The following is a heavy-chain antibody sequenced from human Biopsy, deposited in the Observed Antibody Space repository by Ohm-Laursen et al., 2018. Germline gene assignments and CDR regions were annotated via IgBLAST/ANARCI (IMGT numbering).Heavy chain of an antibody. D-gene: IGHD1-26*01. CDR1: GYTFTSHD. CDR2: MSPNTGNT. J-gene: IGHJ4*02. CDR3: ARWETTLGRSLDS. V-gene: IGHV1-8*01. Sequence: ASVKVSCKASGYTFTSHDINWVRQATGQGLEWMGWMSPNTGNTVYAQRFQDRVTMTSDTSTGTAYMELTSLTSDDTAVYFCARWETTLGRSLDSWGQGTLVIVSS.